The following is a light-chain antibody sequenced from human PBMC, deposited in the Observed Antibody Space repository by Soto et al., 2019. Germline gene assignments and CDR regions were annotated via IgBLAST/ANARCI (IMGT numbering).Light chain of an antibody. V-gene: IGLV2-14*01. J-gene: IGLJ1*01. CDR2: GVT. Sequence: ALTQPASVSGSPGQSITISFTGTSSDIGAYNYVSWYQQYPGKAPKLMIYGVTNRPSGVSNRFSGSKTGNTASLTISGLQAEDEADYYCFSHRSGDSHVFGTGTKVTVX. CDR3: FSHRSGDSHV. CDR1: SSDIGAYNY.